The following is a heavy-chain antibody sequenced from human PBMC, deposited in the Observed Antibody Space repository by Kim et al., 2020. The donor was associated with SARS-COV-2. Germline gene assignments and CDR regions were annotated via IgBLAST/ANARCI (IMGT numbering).Heavy chain of an antibody. Sequence: SETLSLTCTVSGGSVSSGSYYWSWIRQPPGKGLEWIGYIYYSGSTNYNPSLKSRVTISVDTSKNQFSLKLSSVTAADTAVYYCARRRNAAAYFDYWGQGTLVTVSS. D-gene: IGHD6-25*01. V-gene: IGHV4-61*01. CDR1: GGSVSSGSYY. CDR2: IYYSGST. CDR3: ARRRNAAAYFDY. J-gene: IGHJ4*02.